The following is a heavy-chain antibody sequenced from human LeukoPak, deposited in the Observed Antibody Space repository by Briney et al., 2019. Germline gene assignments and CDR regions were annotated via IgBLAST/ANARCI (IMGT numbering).Heavy chain of an antibody. CDR3: ARDGVVVAAPKQYYYYYYGMDV. V-gene: IGHV3-66*01. Sequence: PGGSLRLSCAASGITVSSNYIIWFRQAPGKGLEWVSVIYSGGISYYADSVRGRFTISRDNSKNTLYLQMNSLRAEDTAVYYCARDGVVVAAPKQYYYYYYGMDVWGQGTTVTVSS. CDR1: GITVSSNY. J-gene: IGHJ6*02. D-gene: IGHD2-15*01. CDR2: IYSGGIS.